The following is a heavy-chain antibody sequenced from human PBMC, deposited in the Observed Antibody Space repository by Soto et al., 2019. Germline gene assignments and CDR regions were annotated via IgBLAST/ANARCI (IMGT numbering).Heavy chain of an antibody. Sequence: SETLSLTCTVSGGSINSYYWTWIRQPAGKGLEWIGRIYTSGSTNYNPSLKSRVTMSIDTSKNQISLNLNSVTAADTAVYYCARVGMTATVLGSWFDPWGQGTLVTVSS. CDR2: IYTSGST. D-gene: IGHD2-21*02. J-gene: IGHJ5*02. CDR3: ARVGMTATVLGSWFDP. V-gene: IGHV4-4*07. CDR1: GGSINSYY.